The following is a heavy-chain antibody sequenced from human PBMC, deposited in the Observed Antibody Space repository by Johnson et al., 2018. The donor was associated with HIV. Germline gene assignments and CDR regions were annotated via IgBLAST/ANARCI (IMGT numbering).Heavy chain of an antibody. J-gene: IGHJ3*02. D-gene: IGHD1-26*01. CDR2: ISYDGVNK. CDR1: EFSFSTYA. CDR3: ARGGFYIVGGTSGWSAFDS. Sequence: QMQLVESGGGVVQPGRSLRLSCAASEFSFSTYALHWVRQAPGEGLEWVAVISYDGVNKYYADSVKGRFTVSRDNSKNTLYLQMTSLRTEDTAVYSCARGGFYIVGGTSGWSAFDSWCQGTMVTVCS. V-gene: IGHV3-30*04.